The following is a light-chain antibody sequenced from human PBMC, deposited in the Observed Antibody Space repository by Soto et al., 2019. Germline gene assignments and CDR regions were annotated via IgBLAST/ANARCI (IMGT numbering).Light chain of an antibody. V-gene: IGLV2-23*01. CDR1: NSDVGSYDL. J-gene: IGLJ1*01. CDR3: CSYTGTTTHYV. CDR2: EGT. Sequence: QSVLTQPASVSGSPGRSITISCTGSNSDVGSYDLVSWYQQHPDKAPKLIIFEGTKRPSGVSSRFSGSKSGNTASLTISGLQAEDEADYYCCSYTGTTTHYVFGSGTKVTVL.